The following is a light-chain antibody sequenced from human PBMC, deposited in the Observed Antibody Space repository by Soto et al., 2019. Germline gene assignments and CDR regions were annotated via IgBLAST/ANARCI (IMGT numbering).Light chain of an antibody. V-gene: IGKV3-20*01. CDR2: GAS. J-gene: IGKJ5*01. CDR1: QSVSSSY. CDR3: QQHGTSPIT. Sequence: EIVCTQSRGTLGVSPWERSSLSFMASQSVSSSYLAWYQQKPGQAPGLLIYGASSRATGIPDRFSGSGSGTDFTLTISRLEPEDFAVYYCQQHGTSPITFGQGTRLEIK.